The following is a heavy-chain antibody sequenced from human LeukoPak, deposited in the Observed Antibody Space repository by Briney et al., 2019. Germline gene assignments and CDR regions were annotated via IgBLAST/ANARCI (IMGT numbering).Heavy chain of an antibody. CDR2: INHTGST. Sequence: PSETLSLTCAVYGGSFSDYYWSWIRQSPGKGLEWIGEINHTGSTKYNPSLKSRVTISVDTSKNQFSLKLSSMTAADTAIYYCARGSRRFDPWGQGTLVTVSS. V-gene: IGHV4-34*01. CDR1: GGSFSDYY. J-gene: IGHJ5*02. CDR3: ARGSRRFDP.